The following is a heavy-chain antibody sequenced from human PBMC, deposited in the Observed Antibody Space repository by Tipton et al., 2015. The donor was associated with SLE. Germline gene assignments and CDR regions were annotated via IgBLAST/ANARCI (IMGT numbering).Heavy chain of an antibody. V-gene: IGHV4-39*07. CDR1: GGSISSGSYY. J-gene: IGHJ4*02. CDR2: IDYSGRT. CDR3: ARGLAMVRGDSMDY. Sequence: TLSLTCTVSGGSISSGSYYWSWIRQPAGKGLEWIGSIDYSGRTYYTPSLKSQVTISVDTSKNQFSLKLSSVTAADTAVYYCARGLAMVRGDSMDYWGQGTLVTVSS. D-gene: IGHD3-10*01.